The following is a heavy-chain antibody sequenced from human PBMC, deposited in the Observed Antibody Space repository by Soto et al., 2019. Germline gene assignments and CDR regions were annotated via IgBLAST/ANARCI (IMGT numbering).Heavy chain of an antibody. CDR1: GGSISSNDW. CDR3: ARGGPCSVGATTQNFDY. Sequence: QVRLQESGPGLVKPSGTLSLTCAVSGGSISSNDWWSWVRQPPGKGLEWIGEIYHSESTSYNPSLRSRVTISVDKSKNQFSLKLTSMTAADTAVYYCARGGPCSVGATTQNFDYWRQGTLVTVSS. V-gene: IGHV4-4*02. CDR2: IYHSEST. J-gene: IGHJ4*02. D-gene: IGHD1-26*01.